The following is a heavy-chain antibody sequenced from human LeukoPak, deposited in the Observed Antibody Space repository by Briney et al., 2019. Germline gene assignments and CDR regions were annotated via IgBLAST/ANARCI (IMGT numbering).Heavy chain of an antibody. V-gene: IGHV3-21*01. CDR3: VFGPTGTRGAGYFDY. CDR1: GFTFRSYS. Sequence: PGGSLRLSCAPSGFTFRSYSMNWVPHAPGEGLEWVSSISSSSSYTYYADSVKGRFTISRDNSKNSLYLQINSLRAEDTAIYYCVFGPTGTRGAGYFDYWGQGTLVTVSS. D-gene: IGHD6-19*01. CDR2: ISSSSSYT. J-gene: IGHJ4*02.